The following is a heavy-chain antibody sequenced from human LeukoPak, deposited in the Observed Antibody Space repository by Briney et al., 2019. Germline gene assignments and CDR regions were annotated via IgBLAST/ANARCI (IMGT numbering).Heavy chain of an antibody. V-gene: IGHV3-23*01. CDR3: ARLPTFYYDSSGYHYDY. Sequence: GGSLRLSCAASGFTVSNNRLSWVRQAPGRGLEWASSTAGSGISKDYADSVKGRFTISKDKSKNTLYLQMDNLRAEDTGVYFCARLPTFYYDSSGYHYDYWGQGTLVTVSS. CDR1: GFTVSNNR. J-gene: IGHJ4*02. CDR2: TAGSGISK. D-gene: IGHD3-22*01.